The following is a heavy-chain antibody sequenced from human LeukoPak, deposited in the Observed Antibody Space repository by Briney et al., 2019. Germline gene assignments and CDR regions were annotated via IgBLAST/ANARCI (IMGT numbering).Heavy chain of an antibody. CDR2: IYHSGNI. V-gene: IGHV4-4*02. J-gene: IGHJ4*02. CDR3: VRQLGYYFDY. CDR1: GGSISSSNW. Sequence: SSETLSLTCAVSGGSISSSNWWSWVRQPPGKGLEWIGEIYHSGNINYNPSLKSRVTMSVDKSKNQFSLKLSSVTAADTAVYYCVRQLGYYFDYWGQGTLVTVSS. D-gene: IGHD1-1*01.